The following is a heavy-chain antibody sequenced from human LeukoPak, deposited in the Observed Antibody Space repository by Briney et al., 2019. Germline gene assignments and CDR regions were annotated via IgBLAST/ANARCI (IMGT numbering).Heavy chain of an antibody. CDR3: AVDTIDY. Sequence: PGRSLTLSCAPSGFTFSSHWVHSVRHAPRKWLVWVSRINSDGSSTNYADSVKGRPTISRDNTKNTLYLQISSLRAEDTALYYCAVDTIDYWGQGTLVTVSS. CDR1: GFTFSSHW. V-gene: IGHV3-74*01. J-gene: IGHJ4*02. CDR2: INSDGSST.